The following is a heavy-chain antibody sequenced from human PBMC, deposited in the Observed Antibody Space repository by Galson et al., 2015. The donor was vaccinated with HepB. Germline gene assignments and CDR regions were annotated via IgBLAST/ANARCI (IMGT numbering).Heavy chain of an antibody. J-gene: IGHJ4*02. D-gene: IGHD3-9*01. CDR2: IIPIFGTA. Sequence: SVKVSCKASGGTFSSYAISWVRQAPGQGLEWMGGIIPIFGTANYAQKFQGRVTITADESTSTAYMELSSLRSEDTAVYYCARSHYDILTGYFDYWGQGTQVTVSS. V-gene: IGHV1-69*13. CDR3: ARSHYDILTGYFDY. CDR1: GGTFSSYA.